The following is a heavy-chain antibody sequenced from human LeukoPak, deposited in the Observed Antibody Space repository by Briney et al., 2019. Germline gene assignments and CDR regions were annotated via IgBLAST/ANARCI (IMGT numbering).Heavy chain of an antibody. CDR1: GGSISSSSHY. Sequence: SETLSLTCTVSGGSISSSSHYWGWIRQPPGKGLEWIGRIYYSGSTYYNPSLRSRVTISVDTSKNQFSLKLSSVTAADTAVYYCARYPMGFWFDPWGQGTLVTVSS. D-gene: IGHD3-10*01. V-gene: IGHV4-39*01. J-gene: IGHJ5*02. CDR2: IYYSGST. CDR3: ARYPMGFWFDP.